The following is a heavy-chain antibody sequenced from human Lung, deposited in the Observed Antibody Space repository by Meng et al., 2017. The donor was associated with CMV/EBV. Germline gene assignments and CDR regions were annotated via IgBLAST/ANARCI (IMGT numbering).Heavy chain of an antibody. J-gene: IGHJ6*04. CDR2: ISSSGTYI. V-gene: IGHV3-21*01. CDR3: ARDVSPRSSAYFAIYYFYALDV. Sequence: GESLKISCAASGFTFSSYSMNWVRQAPGKGLEWVSSISSSGTYIYYADSVKGRFTISRDNAQNSLYLQMNSLRAEDTAVYYCARDVSPRSSAYFAIYYFYALDVWGKGTXVTVSS. D-gene: IGHD2-21*01. CDR1: GFTFSSYS.